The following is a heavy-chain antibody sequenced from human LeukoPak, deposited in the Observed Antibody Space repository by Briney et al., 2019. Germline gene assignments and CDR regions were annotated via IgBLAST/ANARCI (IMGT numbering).Heavy chain of an antibody. D-gene: IGHD3-10*01. V-gene: IGHV4-34*01. CDR3: ARVKLRGVIIAPFSYFDY. CDR1: GGSFSGYY. CDR2: INHSGST. Sequence: SETLSLTCAVYGGSFSGYYWSWIRQPPGKGLEWIGEINHSGSTNYNPSLKSRVTISVDTSKNQFSLKLSSVTAADTAVYYCARVKLRGVIIAPFSYFDYWGQGTLVTVSS. J-gene: IGHJ4*02.